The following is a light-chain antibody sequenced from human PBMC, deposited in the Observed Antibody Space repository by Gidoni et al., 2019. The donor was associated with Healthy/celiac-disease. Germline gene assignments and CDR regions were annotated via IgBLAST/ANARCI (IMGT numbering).Light chain of an antibody. CDR1: QSVSSSY. CDR3: QQYGSSPFT. V-gene: IGKV3-20*01. J-gene: IGKJ3*01. Sequence: EIVLMQSQGTLSLSPGERATLSCRASQSVSSSYLAWYQQKPGQAPRLLIYGASSRATGIPDRFSGSGSGTDFTLTISRLEPEDFAVYYCQQYGSSPFTFGPGTKVDIK. CDR2: GAS.